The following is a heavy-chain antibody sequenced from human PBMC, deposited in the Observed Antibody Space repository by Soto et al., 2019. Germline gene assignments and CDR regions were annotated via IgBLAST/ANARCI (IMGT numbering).Heavy chain of an antibody. CDR2: ISGSGGST. Sequence: GGSLRLSCAGSGFTFSSYAMSWVRQSPGKGLEWVSAISGSGGSTYYADSVKVRFTISRDNAKNSLFLQMNSLRGEDTAVYYCARSGLALPYSASHWFDPWGHGTLVTVSS. CDR3: ARSGLALPYSASHWFDP. CDR1: GFTFSSYA. J-gene: IGHJ5*02. V-gene: IGHV3-23*01. D-gene: IGHD3-22*01.